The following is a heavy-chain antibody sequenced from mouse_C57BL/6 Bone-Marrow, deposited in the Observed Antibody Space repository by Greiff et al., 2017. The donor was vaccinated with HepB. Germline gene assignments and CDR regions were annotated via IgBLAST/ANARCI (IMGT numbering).Heavy chain of an antibody. CDR3: ARDGGLRRWYFDV. J-gene: IGHJ1*03. CDR1: GFTFSDYY. CDR2: INYDGSST. V-gene: IGHV5-16*01. Sequence: EVKLVESDGGLVQPGSSMKLSCTASGFTFSDYYMAWVRQVPEKGLEWVANINYDGSSTYYLDSLKSRFIISRDNAKNILYLQMSSLKSEDTATYYCARDGGLRRWYFDVWGTGTTVTVSS. D-gene: IGHD2-4*01.